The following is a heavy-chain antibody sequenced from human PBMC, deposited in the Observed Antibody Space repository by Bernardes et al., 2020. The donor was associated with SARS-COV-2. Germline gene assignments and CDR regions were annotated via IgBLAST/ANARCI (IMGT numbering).Heavy chain of an antibody. CDR1: GFTFSSYA. CDR3: AKEARITIFGVVIIEQHFDY. D-gene: IGHD3-3*01. CDR2: ISGIGGRT. V-gene: IGHV3-23*01. Sequence: GGSLRLSCAASGFTFSSYAMSWVRQAPGKVLEWVSVISGIGGRTSYADSVKVRFTISRENSKNTLYLQMNSLRAEDTAVDYCAKEARITIFGVVIIEQHFDYWGQGSRVTVCS. J-gene: IGHJ4*02.